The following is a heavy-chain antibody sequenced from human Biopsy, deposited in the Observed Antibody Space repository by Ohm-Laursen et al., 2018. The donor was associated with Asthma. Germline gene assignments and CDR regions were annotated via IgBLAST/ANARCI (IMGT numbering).Heavy chain of an antibody. V-gene: IGHV4-61*01. CDR1: SGSGGYMRSGNYY. CDR3: AGFCSGGNCPDH. D-gene: IGHD2-15*01. CDR2: IHYSGST. Sequence: SDTLSLTWSLSSGSGGYMRSGNYYWTWIRQPPGKGLEWIGNIHYSGSTYSNPSLKSRVTISVDTSKKQISLRLSSVIAADTAVYYCAGFCSGGNCPDHWGQGTLVTVSS. J-gene: IGHJ4*02.